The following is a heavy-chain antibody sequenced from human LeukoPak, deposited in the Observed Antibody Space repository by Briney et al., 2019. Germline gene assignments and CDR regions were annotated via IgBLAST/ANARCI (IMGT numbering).Heavy chain of an antibody. V-gene: IGHV4-39*01. J-gene: IGHJ6*02. CDR1: GGSISSSSHY. CDR3: ASLLTVRGYYYGMDV. D-gene: IGHD4-11*01. CDR2: IYYSGST. Sequence: PSETLPLTCTVSGGSISSSSHYWGWIRQPPGKGLEWIGSIYYSGSTYYNPSLKSRVTISVDTSKNQFSLRLSSVTAADTAVYYCASLLTVRGYYYGMDVWGQGTTVTVSS.